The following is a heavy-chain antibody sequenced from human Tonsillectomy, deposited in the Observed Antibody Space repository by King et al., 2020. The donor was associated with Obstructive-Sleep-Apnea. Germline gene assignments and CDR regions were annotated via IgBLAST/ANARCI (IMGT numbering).Heavy chain of an antibody. J-gene: IGHJ4*02. V-gene: IGHV4-4*02. CDR2: IFHSGTT. Sequence: QVQLQESGPGLVKPSGTLSLTCAVSGGSISSSNWWSWVRQPPGKGLEWIGEIFHSGTTNYNPSLKSRVPISVDKSKNQFSLKLSSVTAADTAVYYCARDSSGYSYEDYWGQGTLVTVSS. CDR1: GGSISSSNW. CDR3: ARDSSGYSYEDY. D-gene: IGHD5-18*01.